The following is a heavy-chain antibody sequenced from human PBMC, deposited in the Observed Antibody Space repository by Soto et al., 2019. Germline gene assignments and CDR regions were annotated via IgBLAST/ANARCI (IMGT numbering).Heavy chain of an antibody. CDR1: GGSLSGFF. V-gene: IGHV4-59*01. CDR3: ARVPRGSSYGYFDS. J-gene: IGHJ4*02. D-gene: IGHD5-18*01. CDR2: IYYSGHT. Sequence: SGTLSLTCTVSGGSLSGFFWSWIRQPPGKGLEWIGYIYYSGHTNYNPSLKSRVTISVDTSKNQFSLNLSSVAAADTAVYYCARVPRGSSYGYFDSWGQGTLVTVSS.